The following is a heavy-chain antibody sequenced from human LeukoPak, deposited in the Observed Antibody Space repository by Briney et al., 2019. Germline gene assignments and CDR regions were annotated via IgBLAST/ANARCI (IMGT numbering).Heavy chain of an antibody. CDR1: GFTFSSYE. CDR3: ARLRSTYRGSLYYNGMDV. V-gene: IGHV4-59*08. D-gene: IGHD3-10*01. Sequence: GSLRLSCAASGFTFSSYEMNWVRQAPGKGLEWIGDIYYSGNTKYKPSLKSRVTISVDTAKNQFSLKVTSVTAADTAVYYCARLRSTYRGSLYYNGMDVWGQGTSVTVSS. CDR2: IYYSGNT. J-gene: IGHJ6*02.